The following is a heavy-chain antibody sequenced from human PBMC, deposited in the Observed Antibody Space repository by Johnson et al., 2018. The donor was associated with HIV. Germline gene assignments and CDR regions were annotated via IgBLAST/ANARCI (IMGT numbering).Heavy chain of an antibody. J-gene: IGHJ3*02. Sequence: VQLVESGGGLVQPGGSLRLSCAASGFTVSSNYMSWVRQAPGTGLEWVSIIYSGGSTYYADSVNGRFTISRDNSKDTMYLQMSSLRAEDTGVYYCAKNIGYCTVTSCYPRNNDAFDIWGQGTVVTVSS. D-gene: IGHD2-2*01. CDR2: IYSGGST. V-gene: IGHV3-66*02. CDR3: AKNIGYCTVTSCYPRNNDAFDI. CDR1: GFTVSSNY.